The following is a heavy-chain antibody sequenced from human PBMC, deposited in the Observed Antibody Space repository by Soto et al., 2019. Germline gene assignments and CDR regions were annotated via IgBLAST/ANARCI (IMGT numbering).Heavy chain of an antibody. J-gene: IGHJ5*02. Sequence: SETLSLTCTVSGASISGFYWSWIRKSAGKGLEWIGRIYATGTTDYNPSLKSRVMMSVDTSKKQFSLKLRSVTAADTAVYYCVRDGTKTLRDWFDPWSQGISVTVSS. CDR2: IYATGTT. CDR3: VRDGTKTLRDWFDP. D-gene: IGHD1-1*01. CDR1: GASISGFY. V-gene: IGHV4-4*07.